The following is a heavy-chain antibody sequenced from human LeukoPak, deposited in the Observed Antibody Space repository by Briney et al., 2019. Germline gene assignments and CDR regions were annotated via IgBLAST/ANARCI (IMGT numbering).Heavy chain of an antibody. Sequence: SETLSLTCTVSDGSISSSSYYWSWIRQPPGKGLEWIGEINHSGSTNYNPSLKSRVIISVDTSKNQFSLKLSSVTAADTAVYYCARGHYYDSSGYYRGYNWFDPWGQGTLVTVSS. J-gene: IGHJ5*02. V-gene: IGHV4-39*07. D-gene: IGHD3-22*01. CDR2: INHSGST. CDR1: DGSISSSSYY. CDR3: ARGHYYDSSGYYRGYNWFDP.